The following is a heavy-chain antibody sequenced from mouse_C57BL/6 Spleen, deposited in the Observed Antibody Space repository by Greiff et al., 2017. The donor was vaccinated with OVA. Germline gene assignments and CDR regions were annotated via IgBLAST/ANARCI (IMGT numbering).Heavy chain of an antibody. CDR2: ISSGSSTI. CDR3: ARRAYYGSSYGYYFDY. D-gene: IGHD1-1*01. V-gene: IGHV5-17*01. J-gene: IGHJ2*01. Sequence: EVQGVESGGGLVKPGGSLKLSCAASGFTFSDYGMHWVRQAPEKGLEWVAYISSGSSTIYYADTVKGRFTISRDNAKNTLFLQMTSLRSEDTAMYYCARRAYYGSSYGYYFDYWGQGTTLTVSS. CDR1: GFTFSDYG.